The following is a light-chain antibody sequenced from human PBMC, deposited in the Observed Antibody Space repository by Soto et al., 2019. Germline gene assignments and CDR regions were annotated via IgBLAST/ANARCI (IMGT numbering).Light chain of an antibody. CDR1: SSDVGGYVY. V-gene: IGLV2-11*01. CDR3: ASHAGRKNII. Sequence: QSALTQPGSVSGSPGQSVTISCTGTSSDVGGYVYVSWYQQHPGKPPKLMIYEVNKRPSGVPDRFSGSKSGNTASLTVSGLQAEDEADYYCASHAGRKNIIFGGGTKLTVL. CDR2: EVN. J-gene: IGLJ2*01.